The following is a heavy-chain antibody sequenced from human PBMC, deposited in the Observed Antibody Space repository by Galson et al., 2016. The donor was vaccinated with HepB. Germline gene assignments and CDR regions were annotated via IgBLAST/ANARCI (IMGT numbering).Heavy chain of an antibody. V-gene: IGHV3-23*01. CDR3: AKAATPVFYYHGMDV. Sequence: SLRLSCAASEFTFSSYAMSWVRQAPGKGLEWVSAIDSSGHSTYYTDSVTGRFTISRDNSKNTLYLQMNSLRYEDTAAYYCAKAATPVFYYHGMDVWGQGTTVTVSS. CDR2: IDSSGHST. J-gene: IGHJ6*02. CDR1: EFTFSSYA.